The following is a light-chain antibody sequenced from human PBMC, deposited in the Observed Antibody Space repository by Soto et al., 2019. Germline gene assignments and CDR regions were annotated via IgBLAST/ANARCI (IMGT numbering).Light chain of an antibody. CDR1: SSDLGSSRY. Sequence: QSVLTQPASVSGSPGQSITISCTGTSSDLGSSRYVSWYQHHPGNAPKLIISEVSNRPSGVSHRFSGSKSGNMASLTISGLQAEDEADYFCCSYTASDIWVFGGGTKVTVL. CDR3: CSYTASDIWV. J-gene: IGLJ3*02. CDR2: EVS. V-gene: IGLV2-14*01.